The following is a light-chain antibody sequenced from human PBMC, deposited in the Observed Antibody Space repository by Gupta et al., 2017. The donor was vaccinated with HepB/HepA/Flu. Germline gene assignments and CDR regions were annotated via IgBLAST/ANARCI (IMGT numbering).Light chain of an antibody. J-gene: IGKJ1*01. V-gene: IGKV1-33*01. CDR3: QKYDGAPCT. Sequence: DVQMTQSPSALSASVGGKVTITCQASQDINNYLNWFQQKPGKIPQLLISGVSNLRPGVPSRVSGIGDGTEFIFTINSLQPEDAATYFCQKYDGAPCTFGQGSKVEI. CDR2: GVS. CDR1: QDINNY.